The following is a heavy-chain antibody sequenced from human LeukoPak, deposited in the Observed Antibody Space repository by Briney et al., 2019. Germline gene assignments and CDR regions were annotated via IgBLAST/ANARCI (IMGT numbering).Heavy chain of an antibody. CDR3: VRWGTGKILDY. CDR1: GFTFSSHG. V-gene: IGHV3-33*01. Sequence: GGSLRLSCAASGFTFSSHGVHWVRQSPGKGLEWVAVIWYDGSNKYYADSVKGRFTISRDNSKNTLYLQMDSLRAEDTAVYYCVRWGTGKILDYWGQGTLVTVSS. D-gene: IGHD3-16*01. J-gene: IGHJ4*02. CDR2: IWYDGSNK.